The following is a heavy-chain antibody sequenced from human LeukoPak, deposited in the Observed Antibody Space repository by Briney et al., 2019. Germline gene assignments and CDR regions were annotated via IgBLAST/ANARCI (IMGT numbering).Heavy chain of an antibody. J-gene: IGHJ4*02. CDR1: GFTFSTYA. Sequence: QPGGSLRLSCAASGFTFSTYAMHWVRQAPGKGLEWVSFIRYDGNNKYYGDSVKGRFTISRDNSKNTLYLQMNSLRAEDTAVYYCAKDRRPVNQQYGAPGYWGQGTLVTVSS. CDR3: AKDRRPVNQQYGAPGY. D-gene: IGHD4-17*01. CDR2: IRYDGNNK. V-gene: IGHV3-30*02.